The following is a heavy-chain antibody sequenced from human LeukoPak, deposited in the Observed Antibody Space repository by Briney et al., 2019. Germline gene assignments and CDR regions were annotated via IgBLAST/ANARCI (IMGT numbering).Heavy chain of an antibody. Sequence: GGPLRLSCAASGFTFTTYWMHWVRQAPGKGLVWVSHINSDGSITSYADSVKGRFTISRDNAKNTLYLQMNSLRAEDTAVYYCARDAVDTANAVWGQGTTVTVSS. V-gene: IGHV3-74*01. CDR2: INSDGSIT. CDR3: ARDAVDTANAV. CDR1: GFTFTTYW. J-gene: IGHJ6*02. D-gene: IGHD5-18*01.